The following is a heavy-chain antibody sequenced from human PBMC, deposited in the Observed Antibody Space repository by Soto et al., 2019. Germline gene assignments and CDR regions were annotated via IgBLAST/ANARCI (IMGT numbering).Heavy chain of an antibody. CDR1: GFTFSSYS. Sequence: EVQLVESGGGLVQPGGSLRLSSAASGFTFSSYSMNWVRQAPGKGLEWVSYISSSSSTIYYVDSVKGRFTISRDNAKNSLYLQMNILRDEDTAVYYCARDRAGAQYGLDVWGQGTTVTVSS. J-gene: IGHJ6*02. D-gene: IGHD1-26*01. V-gene: IGHV3-48*02. CDR2: ISSSSSTI. CDR3: ARDRAGAQYGLDV.